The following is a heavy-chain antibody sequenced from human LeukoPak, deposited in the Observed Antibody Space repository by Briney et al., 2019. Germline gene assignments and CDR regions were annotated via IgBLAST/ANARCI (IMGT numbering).Heavy chain of an antibody. Sequence: SQTLSLTCTVSGGSISSGGYYWSWIRQHPGKGLEWIGYIYYSGSTYYNPSLKSRVTISVDTSKNQFSPKLSSVTAADTAVYYCARGSADYGDYVFGYWGQGTLVTVSS. CDR2: IYYSGST. CDR3: ARGSADYGDYVFGY. CDR1: GGSISSGGYY. V-gene: IGHV4-31*03. D-gene: IGHD4-17*01. J-gene: IGHJ4*02.